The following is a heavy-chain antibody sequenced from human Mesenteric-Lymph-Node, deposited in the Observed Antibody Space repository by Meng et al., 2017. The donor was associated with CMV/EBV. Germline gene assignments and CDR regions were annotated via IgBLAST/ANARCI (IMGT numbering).Heavy chain of an antibody. D-gene: IGHD1-26*01. CDR1: GYTFTAYY. V-gene: IGHV1-2*02. CDR3: ARDRGLLRFYYYGMDV. CDR2: INPNSGGT. J-gene: IGHJ6*02. Sequence: ASVKVSCQASGYTFTAYYMHWLRQAPGQGPEWMGWINPNSGGTNYAQKFQGRVTMTRDTSISTAYMELSRLRSDDTAVYYCARDRGLLRFYYYGMDVWGQGTTVTVSS.